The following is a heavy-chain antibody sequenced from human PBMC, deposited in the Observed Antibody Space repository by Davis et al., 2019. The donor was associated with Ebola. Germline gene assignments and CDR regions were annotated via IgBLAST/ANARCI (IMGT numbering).Heavy chain of an antibody. CDR2: INHTGYT. J-gene: IGHJ6*04. D-gene: IGHD4-17*01. CDR1: GGSFSDYY. Sequence: SETLSLTCAVYGGSFSDYYWIWVRQTPGKGLEWIGDINHTGYTNYNPSLKSRVTMSVDTSKNQFSLQLTSVTAADTAVYYCVRGWPSSVTTDFYAMDAWGKGTTVIVSS. V-gene: IGHV4-34*01. CDR3: VRGWPSSVTTDFYAMDA.